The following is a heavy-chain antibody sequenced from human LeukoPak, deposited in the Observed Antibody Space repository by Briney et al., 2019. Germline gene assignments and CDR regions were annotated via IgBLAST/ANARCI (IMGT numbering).Heavy chain of an antibody. D-gene: IGHD5-12*01. J-gene: IGHJ5*02. CDR3: AKDEGVANRWFDP. Sequence: GASVKVSCKASGGTFSSYAISWVRQAPGQGLEWMGGIVPIFGSANYAQKFQGRVTITADESTTTAYMELTGLRSEDTAVYYCAKDEGVANRWFDPWGQGNLVTVSS. CDR2: IVPIFGSA. V-gene: IGHV1-69*13. CDR1: GGTFSSYA.